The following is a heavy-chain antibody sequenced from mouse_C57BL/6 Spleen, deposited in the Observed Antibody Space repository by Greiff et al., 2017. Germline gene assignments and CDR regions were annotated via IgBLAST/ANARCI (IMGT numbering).Heavy chain of an antibody. CDR2: IRLKSDNYAT. V-gene: IGHV6-3*01. CDR3: TGYGSSYEGYFDV. J-gene: IGHJ1*03. Sequence: EVKLVESGGGLVQPGGSMKLSCVASGFTFSNYWMNWVRQSPEKGLEWVAQIRLKSDNYATHYAESVKGRFTISRDDSKSSVYLQMNNLRAEDTGIYYCTGYGSSYEGYFDVWGTGTTVTVSS. CDR1: GFTFSNYW. D-gene: IGHD1-1*01.